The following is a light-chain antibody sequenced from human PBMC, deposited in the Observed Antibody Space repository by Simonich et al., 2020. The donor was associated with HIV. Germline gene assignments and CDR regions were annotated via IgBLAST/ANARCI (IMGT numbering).Light chain of an antibody. Sequence: DIQMTQSPSSLSASVGDRVNITCQASQSVSSYLNWYQQKPGKAPKLLIYAASSLQSGVPSRFSGSGSRTDFTLTISSLQPEDFATYYCQQSYSTPRTFGQGTKVEIK. CDR2: AAS. J-gene: IGKJ1*01. CDR1: QSVSSY. V-gene: IGKV1-39*01. CDR3: QQSYSTPRT.